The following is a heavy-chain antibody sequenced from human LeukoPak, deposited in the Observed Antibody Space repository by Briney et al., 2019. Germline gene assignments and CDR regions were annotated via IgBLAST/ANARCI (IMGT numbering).Heavy chain of an antibody. CDR2: IFPADSDT. Sequence: GESLKISCQGSGYRFTSYWIGWVRQMPGKGLEWMGIIFPADSDTRYSPSFQGQVTISADRSITTAYLQWNGLKAADTAIYYCARQRAWRELGAFDIWGLGTMVTVSS. CDR3: ARQRAWRELGAFDI. V-gene: IGHV5-51*01. D-gene: IGHD1-26*01. CDR1: GYRFTSYW. J-gene: IGHJ3*02.